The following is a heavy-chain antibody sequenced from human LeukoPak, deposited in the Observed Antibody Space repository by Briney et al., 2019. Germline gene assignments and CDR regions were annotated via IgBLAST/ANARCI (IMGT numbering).Heavy chain of an antibody. Sequence: PGRSLRLSCTASGFTFGDYGVNWVRQAPGKGLEWVGFIRSEAYGGTTEYAASVKGRFTISRDDSKSIAYLQMNSLKSEDTALYYCSRVDARWGSEGFDMWGQGTMVTVSS. CDR1: GFTFGDYG. CDR2: IRSEAYGGTT. V-gene: IGHV3-49*04. D-gene: IGHD3-16*01. J-gene: IGHJ3*02. CDR3: SRVDARWGSEGFDM.